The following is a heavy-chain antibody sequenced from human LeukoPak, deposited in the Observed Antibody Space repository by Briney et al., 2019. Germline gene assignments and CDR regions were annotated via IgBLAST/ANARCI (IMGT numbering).Heavy chain of an antibody. CDR1: GYTFTSYG. CDR2: ISAYNGNT. CDR3: ARDLAYNYGDPHYFDY. D-gene: IGHD5-24*01. Sequence: GASVKVSCKASGYTFTSYGISWVRQARGQGLECMGWISAYNGNTNYEQKLQGRVTMTTDTSTSTAYMELRSLRSDDSAVYYCARDLAYNYGDPHYFDYWGQGTLVTVSS. V-gene: IGHV1-18*01. J-gene: IGHJ4*02.